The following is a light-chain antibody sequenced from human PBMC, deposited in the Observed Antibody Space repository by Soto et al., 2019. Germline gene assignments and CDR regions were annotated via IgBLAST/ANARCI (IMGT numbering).Light chain of an antibody. J-gene: IGKJ5*01. CDR3: QQFGTSPPST. CDR2: GAS. Sequence: EIVLTQSPGTLSLSPGERATLSCRASQSVSSIYFAWYQQKPGQAPRLLIYGASSRATGIPERFSGSGSGTDFTLTISRLEPEDFAVYYCQQFGTSPPSTFGQGTRLEIK. V-gene: IGKV3-20*01. CDR1: QSVSSIY.